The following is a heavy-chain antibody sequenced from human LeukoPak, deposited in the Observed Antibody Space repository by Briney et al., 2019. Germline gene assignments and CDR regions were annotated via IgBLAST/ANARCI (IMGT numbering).Heavy chain of an antibody. V-gene: IGHV4-34*01. J-gene: IGHJ5*02. CDR2: IERGGST. Sequence: SETLSLTCAVYGGSFSDYFWSWIRQSPGKGLEGIGEIERGGSTVYSPSLQNRVTMSLDSSKIQFSLRLTSVTAADSAVHFCARAGLAGSKWSWFDPWGQGTLVTVSS. CDR1: GGSFSDYF. CDR3: ARAGLAGSKWSWFDP. D-gene: IGHD6-19*01.